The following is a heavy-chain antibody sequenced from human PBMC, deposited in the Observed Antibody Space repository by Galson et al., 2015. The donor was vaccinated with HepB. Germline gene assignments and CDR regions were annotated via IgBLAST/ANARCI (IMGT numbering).Heavy chain of an antibody. CDR1: GYTFTSYY. J-gene: IGHJ6*03. CDR3: ARGGCSGGSCYQGYYYYMDV. Sequence: SVKVSCKASGYTFTSYYMHWVRQAPGQGLEWMGIINPSGGSTSYAQKFQGRVTMTRDTSTSTVYMELSSLRSEDTAVYYCARGGCSGGSCYQGYYYYMDVWGKGTTVTVSS. CDR2: INPSGGST. V-gene: IGHV1-46*01. D-gene: IGHD2-15*01.